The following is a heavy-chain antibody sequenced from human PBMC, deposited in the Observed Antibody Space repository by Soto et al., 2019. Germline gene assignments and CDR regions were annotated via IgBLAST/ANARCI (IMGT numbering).Heavy chain of an antibody. V-gene: IGHV3-7*01. CDR3: ATSSDTGYIFDY. CDR1: GFTFTTFW. D-gene: IGHD3-9*01. CDR2: IKQDGSEK. Sequence: PGGSLRLSCAASGFTFTTFWMSWVRQTPGKGLERVASIKQDGSEKYYVDSVKGRFTISRDNAKNSLYLQMNSLRAEDTAVYYCATSSDTGYIFDYWGQGTLVTVSS. J-gene: IGHJ4*02.